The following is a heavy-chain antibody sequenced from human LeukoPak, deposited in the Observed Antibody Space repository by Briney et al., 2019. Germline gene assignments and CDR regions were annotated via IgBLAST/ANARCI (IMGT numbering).Heavy chain of an antibody. V-gene: IGHV1-46*03. Sequence: ASVKVSCKASGDTFTNYYMHWVRQAPGQGLECMGIIDPSNGRTSYAQKFEGRVTVTSDTSTNTVFMDLSSLKSDDTAVYYCARVGGGYSSSSGRDYWGQGTLVTVSS. CDR2: IDPSNGRT. CDR3: ARVGGGYSSSSGRDY. CDR1: GDTFTNYY. D-gene: IGHD6-6*01. J-gene: IGHJ4*02.